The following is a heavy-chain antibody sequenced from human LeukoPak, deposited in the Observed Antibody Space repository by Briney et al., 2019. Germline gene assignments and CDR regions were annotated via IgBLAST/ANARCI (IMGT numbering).Heavy chain of an antibody. D-gene: IGHD3-10*02. CDR3: AELGITMIGGV. CDR1: GFTFSSYE. Sequence: GGSLRLSCAASGFTFSSYEMHWVRQAPGKGLEWVSYISSSGITIYYADSVKGRFTISRDNAKNTLNLQMNSLRAEDTAVYYCAELGITMIGGVWGKGTTVTISS. CDR2: ISSSGITI. J-gene: IGHJ6*04. V-gene: IGHV3-48*03.